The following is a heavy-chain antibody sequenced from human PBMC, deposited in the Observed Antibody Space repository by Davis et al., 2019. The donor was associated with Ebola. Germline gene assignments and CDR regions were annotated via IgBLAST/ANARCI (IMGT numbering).Heavy chain of an antibody. V-gene: IGHV1-46*01. Sequence: ASVKVSCKASGYTFTSYYMHWVRQAPGQGLEWMGIINPSGGSTSYAQKLQGRVTMTTDTSTSTAYMELRSLRSDDTAVYYCARDSEQQLYYYYGMDVWGKGTTVTVSS. CDR1: GYTFTSYY. D-gene: IGHD6-13*01. J-gene: IGHJ6*04. CDR2: INPSGGST. CDR3: ARDSEQQLYYYYGMDV.